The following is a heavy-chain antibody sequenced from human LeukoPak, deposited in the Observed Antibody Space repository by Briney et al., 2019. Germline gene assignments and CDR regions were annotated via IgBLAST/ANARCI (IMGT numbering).Heavy chain of an antibody. V-gene: IGHV1-2*02. Sequence: GASVKVSCKASGYTFTGYYMHWARQAPGQGLEWMGWINPNSGGTNYAQKFQGRVTMTRDTSISTAYMELSRLRSDDTAVYYCARAPHYCSGGSCYSVRFGYFDYWGQGPLVTVSS. J-gene: IGHJ4*02. D-gene: IGHD2-15*01. CDR1: GYTFTGYY. CDR2: INPNSGGT. CDR3: ARAPHYCSGGSCYSVRFGYFDY.